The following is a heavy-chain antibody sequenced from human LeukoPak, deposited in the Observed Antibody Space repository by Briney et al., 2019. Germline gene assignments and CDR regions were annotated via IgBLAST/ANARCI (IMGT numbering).Heavy chain of an antibody. CDR3: AVTVVTPKCFDY. D-gene: IGHD2-21*02. J-gene: IGHJ4*02. CDR2: INHSGST. V-gene: IGHV4-34*01. Sequence: IVEINHSGSTNYNPSLRSRVTISVDTSKNQFSLKLSSVTAADTAVYYCAVTVVTPKCFDYWGQGTLVTVSS.